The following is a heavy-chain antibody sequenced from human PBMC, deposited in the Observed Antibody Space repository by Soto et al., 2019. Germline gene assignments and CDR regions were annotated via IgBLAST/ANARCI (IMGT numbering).Heavy chain of an antibody. V-gene: IGHV3-23*01. J-gene: IGHJ4*02. D-gene: IGHD2-2*02. Sequence: VSRRVACGAGGVTSSRWATSWFRQAPGKGLEWVSAISGSGGSTYYADSVKGRFTISRDNSKNTLYLQMNSLRAEDTAVYYCAKGSAPNIVVVPAAIYFDYWGQGTLVTVSS. CDR3: AKGSAPNIVVVPAAIYFDY. CDR1: GVTSSRWA. CDR2: ISGSGGST.